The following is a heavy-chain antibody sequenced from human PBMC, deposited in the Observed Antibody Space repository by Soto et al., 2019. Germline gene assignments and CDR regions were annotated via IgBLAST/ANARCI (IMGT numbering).Heavy chain of an antibody. CDR2: IKSKTDGGTT. CDR3: SALGV. V-gene: IGHV3-15*07. CDR1: GFNFINAW. J-gene: IGHJ6*02. Sequence: EVQLVESGGGLVEPGGSLRLSCAASGFNFINAWMHWVRQAPGKGLEWVGRIKSKTDGGTTNYDAPVKGRLIISRDDSKNTLYLQIKRLKMADTAVYYCSALGVWGQGTTVTVSS. D-gene: IGHD1-26*01.